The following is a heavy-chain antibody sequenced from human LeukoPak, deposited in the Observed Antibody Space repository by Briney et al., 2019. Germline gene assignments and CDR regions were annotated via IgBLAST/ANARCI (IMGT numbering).Heavy chain of an antibody. D-gene: IGHD3-3*01. V-gene: IGHV4-34*01. CDR3: ARSLWSGWYYFDY. Sequence: SETLSLTCVVYGGSFSGYYWSWIRQPPGKGLEWIGEINHSGSTNYNPSLKSRVTISVDTSKNQFSLKLSSVTAADTAVYYCARSLWSGWYYFDYWGQGTLVTVSS. J-gene: IGHJ4*02. CDR1: GGSFSGYY. CDR2: INHSGST.